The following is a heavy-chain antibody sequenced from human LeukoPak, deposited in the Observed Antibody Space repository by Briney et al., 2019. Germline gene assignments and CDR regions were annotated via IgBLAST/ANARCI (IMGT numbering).Heavy chain of an antibody. Sequence: SETLSLTCTVSGGSISSGTYYWSWIRQPAGKGLEWIGRIYTSGSPNYNPSLKSRVTISVDTSKNQFSLKLSSVTAADTAVYYCARSTAYYDSSAPDYWGQGTLVTVSS. CDR3: ARSTAYYDSSAPDY. J-gene: IGHJ4*02. CDR1: GGSISSGTYY. D-gene: IGHD3-22*01. V-gene: IGHV4-61*02. CDR2: IYTSGSP.